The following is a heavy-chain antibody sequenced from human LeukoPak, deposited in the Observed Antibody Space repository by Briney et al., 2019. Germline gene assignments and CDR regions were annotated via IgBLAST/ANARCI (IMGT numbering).Heavy chain of an antibody. J-gene: IGHJ5*02. CDR1: GVTFSSYA. CDR2: ISGSGGST. V-gene: IGHV3-23*01. CDR3: AKASRGWYGSGNWFDP. D-gene: IGHD6-19*01. Sequence: GGSLRLSCAASGVTFSSYAMSWVRQAPGKGLEWVSAISGSGGSTYYADSVKGRFTISRDNSKNTLYLQMNSLRAEDTAVYYCAKASRGWYGSGNWFDPWGQGTLVTVSS.